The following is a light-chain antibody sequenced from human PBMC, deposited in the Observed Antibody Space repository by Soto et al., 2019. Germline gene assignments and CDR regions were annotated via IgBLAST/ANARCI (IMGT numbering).Light chain of an antibody. V-gene: IGKV3-20*01. CDR1: QSFSRTY. CDR3: QQYGTSPGT. CDR2: GAS. Sequence: EIVLTQSRGTVSFWPWERGSLSCRASQSFSRTYLAWYQQKPGQAPRLLIYGASTRATGIPDRFSGSGSGTDFTLIISRLEPEDFAVYYCQQYGTSPGTFGQGTKVDIK. J-gene: IGKJ1*01.